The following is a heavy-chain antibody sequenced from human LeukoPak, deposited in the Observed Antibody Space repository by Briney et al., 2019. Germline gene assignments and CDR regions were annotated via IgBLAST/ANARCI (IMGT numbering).Heavy chain of an antibody. CDR3: AKDSGNYYPNY. CDR1: GFTLSSYG. CDR2: ISYDGSKK. V-gene: IGHV3-30*18. J-gene: IGHJ4*02. Sequence: GGSLRLSCVASGFTLSSYGMHWVRQAPGKGLEWVALISYDGSKKHYADSVKGRFSISRDNSKNTLSLQMNSLRAEDTAVYYCAKDSGNYYPNYWGQGTLVTVSS. D-gene: IGHD1-26*01.